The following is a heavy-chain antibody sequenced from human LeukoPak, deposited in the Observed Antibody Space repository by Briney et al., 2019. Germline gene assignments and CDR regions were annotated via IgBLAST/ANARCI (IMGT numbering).Heavy chain of an antibody. CDR2: IKQDGSEK. V-gene: IGHV3-7*01. CDR1: GFTFSTYW. Sequence: PGGSLRLSCAASGFTFSTYWMSWVRQAPGRGLEWVANIKQDGSEKYYVDSVKGRFTISRDNAKNSLYLQMNSLRAEDTAVYYCARYGSGDPRYYYGMDVWGQGTTVTVSS. D-gene: IGHD3-10*01. CDR3: ARYGSGDPRYYYGMDV. J-gene: IGHJ6*02.